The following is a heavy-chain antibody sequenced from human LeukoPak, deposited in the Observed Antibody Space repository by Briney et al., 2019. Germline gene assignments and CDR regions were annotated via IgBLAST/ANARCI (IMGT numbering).Heavy chain of an antibody. J-gene: IGHJ4*02. CDR1: GGSISSSNYY. V-gene: IGHV4-39*07. D-gene: IGHD3-22*01. CDR2: IYYTGSA. Sequence: KSSETLSLTCTVSGGSISSSNYYWGWIRQPPGKGLEWIGNIYYTGSASYNPSLKSRVTISVDTSKNQFSLKLNSVTAADTAVYYCVRDPQVYDFDSSGDYWGQGTLVTVSS. CDR3: VRDPQVYDFDSSGDY.